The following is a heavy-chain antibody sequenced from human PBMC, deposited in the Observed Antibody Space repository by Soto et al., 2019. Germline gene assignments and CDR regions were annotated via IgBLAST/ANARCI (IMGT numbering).Heavy chain of an antibody. CDR2: INHSGST. D-gene: IGHD2-2*01. Sequence: PSETLSLTCAVYGVSFSGYYWSWIRQPPGKGLEWIGEINHSGSTNYNPSLKSRVTISVDTSKNQFSLKLSSVTAADTAVYYCARLPIVVVPAAMFDYYYYMDVWGKGTTVTVSS. J-gene: IGHJ6*03. CDR3: ARLPIVVVPAAMFDYYYYMDV. CDR1: GVSFSGYY. V-gene: IGHV4-34*01.